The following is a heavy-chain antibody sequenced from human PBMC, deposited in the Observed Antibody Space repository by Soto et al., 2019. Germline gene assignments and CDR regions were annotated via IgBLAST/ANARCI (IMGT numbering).Heavy chain of an antibody. Sequence: GGSLRLSCSASGFTFSWFGMHWVRQAPGKGLEYVSAISSNGGSTYYTDSVKGRFTISRDNSKDTLYLQMSSLRTEDTAVYYCVKPLYNNGWQNQFDYGGQGTLVTV. D-gene: IGHD6-19*01. V-gene: IGHV3-64D*08. CDR1: GFTFSWFG. CDR2: ISSNGGST. J-gene: IGHJ4*02. CDR3: VKPLYNNGWQNQFDY.